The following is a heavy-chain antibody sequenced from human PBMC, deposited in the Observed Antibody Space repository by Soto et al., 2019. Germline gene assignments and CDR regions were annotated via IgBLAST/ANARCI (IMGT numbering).Heavy chain of an antibody. V-gene: IGHV3-11*01. CDR2: ISGDGGST. J-gene: IGHJ4*02. Sequence: GGSLRLSCAASGFTFRDYYMTWIRQAPGKGLEWVSYISGDGGSTSYADSVKGRFTVSRDNARSSLFLQMSSLRAEDTAFYYCAKLVTIAAAGTFDYWGLGTLVTAPQ. CDR3: AKLVTIAAAGTFDY. D-gene: IGHD6-13*01. CDR1: GFTFRDYY.